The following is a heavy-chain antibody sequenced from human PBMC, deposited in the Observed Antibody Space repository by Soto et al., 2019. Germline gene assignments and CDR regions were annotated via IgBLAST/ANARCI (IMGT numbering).Heavy chain of an antibody. CDR1: GFTFSSYW. CDR3: ARVGNVGRDY. CDR2: INSDGSST. D-gene: IGHD1-26*01. V-gene: IGHV3-74*01. J-gene: IGHJ4*02. Sequence: GGSLRLSCAASGFTFSSYWMHWVRQAPGKGLEWVSRINSDGSSTSYADSVKGRFTISRDNAKNTLYLQMNSLRAEDTAVYYCARVGNVGRDYWGQGTLVTVSS.